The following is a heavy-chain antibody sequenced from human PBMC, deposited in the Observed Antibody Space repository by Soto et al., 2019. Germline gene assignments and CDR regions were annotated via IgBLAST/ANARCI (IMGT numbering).Heavy chain of an antibody. J-gene: IGHJ6*02. Sequence: PSETLSLTCAVSGGSISSGGYSWSWIRQPPGKGLEWIGYIYHSGSTYYNPSLKSRVTISVDRSKNQFSLKLSSVTAADTAVYYCARAEGLSYGMDVWGQGTTVTVSS. CDR2: IYHSGST. V-gene: IGHV4-30-2*01. CDR1: GGSISSGGYS. CDR3: ARAEGLSYGMDV. D-gene: IGHD3-16*01.